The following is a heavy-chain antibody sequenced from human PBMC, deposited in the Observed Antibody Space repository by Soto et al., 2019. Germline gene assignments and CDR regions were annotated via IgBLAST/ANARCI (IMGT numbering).Heavy chain of an antibody. D-gene: IGHD5-12*01. CDR3: ARSLPDGYNGYYFDY. CDR2: IYYSGST. CDR1: GGSISSSSYY. V-gene: IGHV4-39*01. J-gene: IGHJ4*02. Sequence: PSETLSLTCTVSGGSISSSSYYWGWIRQPPGKGLEWIGSIYYSGSTYYNPSLKSRVTISVDTSKNQFSLKLSSVTAADTAVYYCARSLPDGYNGYYFDYWGQGTLVTVSS.